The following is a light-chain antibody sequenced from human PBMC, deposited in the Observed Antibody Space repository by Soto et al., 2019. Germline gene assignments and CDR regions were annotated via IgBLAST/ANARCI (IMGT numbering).Light chain of an antibody. CDR3: AAWDDSLNGPNWV. J-gene: IGLJ3*02. CDR2: EVS. CDR1: SSDFTTYHY. Sequence: SALTQPASVSGSPGQSITISCTGSSSDFTTYHYVSWYRQHPGKAPKLMIYEVSHRPSGVSNRFSGSKSGNTASLTITGLQAEDEADYYCAAWDDSLNGPNWVFGGGTKVTVL. V-gene: IGLV2-14*01.